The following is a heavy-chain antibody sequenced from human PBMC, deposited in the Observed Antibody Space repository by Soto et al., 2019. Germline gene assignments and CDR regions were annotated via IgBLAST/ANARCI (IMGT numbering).Heavy chain of an antibody. CDR3: AGGTNYDILTGAIDY. J-gene: IGHJ4*02. D-gene: IGHD3-9*01. CDR2: IIPIFGTA. V-gene: IGHV1-69*13. CDR1: GGTFSSYA. Sequence: SVKVSCKASGGTFSSYAISWVRQAPGQGLEWMGGIIPIFGTANYAQKFQGRVTITADESTSTAYMELSSLRSEDTAVYYCAGGTNYDILTGAIDYWGQGTLVTVSS.